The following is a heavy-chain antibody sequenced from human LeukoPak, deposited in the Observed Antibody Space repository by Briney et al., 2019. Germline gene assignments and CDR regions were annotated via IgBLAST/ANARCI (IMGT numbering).Heavy chain of an antibody. D-gene: IGHD2-15*01. CDR3: ARVQAECSGGSCYYNY. Sequence: VASVKVSCKASGYTFTGYYMHWVRQAPGRGLEWMGWINPNSGGTNYAQKFQGRVTMTRDTSISTAYMELSRLRSDDTAVYYCARVQAECSGGSCYYNYWGQGTLVTVSS. V-gene: IGHV1-2*02. J-gene: IGHJ4*02. CDR1: GYTFTGYY. CDR2: INPNSGGT.